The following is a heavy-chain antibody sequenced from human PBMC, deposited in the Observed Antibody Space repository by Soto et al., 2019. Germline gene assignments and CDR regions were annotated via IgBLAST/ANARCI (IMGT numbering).Heavy chain of an antibody. J-gene: IGHJ4*02. CDR3: ARSLGLCTSSGCRDY. V-gene: IGHV1-69*02. CDR2: IIPILDIA. Sequence: QVQLLQSGTEVKKPGSSAKVSCRASGGNFNTYTISWVRQAPGQGLEWLGRIIPILDIASYAQKFQGRVNITADKSTNTVYMELSSLRSEDTAVYFCARSLGLCTSSGCRDYWGQGTLVSVSP. D-gene: IGHD3-22*01. CDR1: GGNFNTYT.